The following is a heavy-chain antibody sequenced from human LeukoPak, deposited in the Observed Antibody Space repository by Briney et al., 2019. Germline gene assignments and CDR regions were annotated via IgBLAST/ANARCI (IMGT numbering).Heavy chain of an antibody. CDR1: GVPFTSHF. D-gene: IGHD6-13*01. J-gene: IGHJ3*01. Sequence: GGPLRLSCAVSGVPFTSHFMHWVRQASGKGLEYVAAICPSGDWTWYADSEKGRFTIPRDNSQNTMYLQMGSLPPDDMGVYYCASAFRPASDPQDLYHLWGRGTTVAHSS. CDR3: ASAFRPASDPQDLYHL. CDR2: ICPSGDWT. V-gene: IGHV3-64*02.